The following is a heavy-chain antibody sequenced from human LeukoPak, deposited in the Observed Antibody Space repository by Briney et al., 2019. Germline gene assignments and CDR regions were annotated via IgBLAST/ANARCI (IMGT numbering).Heavy chain of an antibody. CDR1: GFTFSNAW. D-gene: IGHD3-9*01. CDR3: TADPLFKYYDILTGYYAPYFDY. J-gene: IGHJ4*02. CDR2: IKSKTDGGTT. Sequence: GGSLRLSCAASGFTFSNAWMSWVRQAPGKGLEWVGRIKSKTDGGTTDYAAPVKGRFTISRDDSKNTLYLQMNSLKTEDTAVYYCTADPLFKYYDILTGYYAPYFDYWGQGTLVTVSS. V-gene: IGHV3-15*01.